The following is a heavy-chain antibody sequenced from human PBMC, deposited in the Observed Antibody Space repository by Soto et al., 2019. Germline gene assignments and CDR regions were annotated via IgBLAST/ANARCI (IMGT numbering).Heavy chain of an antibody. V-gene: IGHV3-30-3*01. D-gene: IGHD3-22*01. CDR1: GFTFSSYA. Sequence: GGSLRLSCAASGFTFSSYAMHWVRQAPGKGLEWVAVISYDGSNKYYADSVKGRFTISRDNSKNTLYLQMKSLRAEDTAVYYCQRARPDSSYHAFDIWGQGPMVTVSS. J-gene: IGHJ3*02. CDR2: ISYDGSNK. CDR3: QRARPDSSYHAFDI.